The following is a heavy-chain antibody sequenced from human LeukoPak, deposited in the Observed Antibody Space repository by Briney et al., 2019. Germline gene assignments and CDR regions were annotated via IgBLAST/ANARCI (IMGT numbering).Heavy chain of an antibody. CDR2: ISSSGSTI. CDR3: ARRIDGLVGATFFDY. V-gene: IGHV3-11*01. Sequence: PGGSLRLSCAASGFTFSDYYMSWIRQAPGKGLEWVSYISSSGSTIYYADSVKGRFTISRDNARNSLYLQMNSLRAEDTAVYYCARRIDGLVGATFFDYWGQGTLVTVSS. CDR1: GFTFSDYY. D-gene: IGHD1-26*01. J-gene: IGHJ4*02.